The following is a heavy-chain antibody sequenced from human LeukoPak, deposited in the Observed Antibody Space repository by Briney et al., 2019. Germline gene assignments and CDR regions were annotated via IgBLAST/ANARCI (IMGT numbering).Heavy chain of an antibody. CDR3: ARVFRGSFRAHHYYYYMDV. V-gene: IGHV4-4*08. CDR1: GDSISGFY. D-gene: IGHD3-10*01. J-gene: IGHJ6*03. Sequence: SETLSLTCTVSGDSISGFYWSWIRQPPGKGLEWIGSIYTSGSTNYNPSLKSRVTISVDTSKNQFSLKLSSVTAADTAVYYCARVFRGSFRAHHYYYYMDVWGKGTTVTVSS. CDR2: IYTSGST.